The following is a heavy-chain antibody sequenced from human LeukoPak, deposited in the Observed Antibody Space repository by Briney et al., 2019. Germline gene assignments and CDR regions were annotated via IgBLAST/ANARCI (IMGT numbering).Heavy chain of an antibody. V-gene: IGHV1-8*01. D-gene: IGHD6-19*01. Sequence: GASVKVSCKASGYTLSSYDINWVRQATGQGLEWMGWMNPVSGNTRYAQNFQGRVTMTRNTSIGTAYMELSSLRSEDTAVYYCARRRYNSASNYHYLDVWGEGTTVTVSS. CDR3: ARRRYNSASNYHYLDV. J-gene: IGHJ6*03. CDR1: GYTLSSYD. CDR2: MNPVSGNT.